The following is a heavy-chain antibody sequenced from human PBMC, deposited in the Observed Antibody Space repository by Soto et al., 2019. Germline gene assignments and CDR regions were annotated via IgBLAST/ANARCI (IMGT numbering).Heavy chain of an antibody. J-gene: IGHJ6*02. D-gene: IGHD3-3*01. CDR1: GFTFSSYA. CDR3: ARDGPKYDFWSGYYQNYYYYGMDV. Sequence: VHLVESGGGLVKPGGSLRLSCAASGFTFSSYAMHWVRQAPGKGLEWVAVISYDGSNKYYADSVKGRFTISRDNSKNTLYLQMNSLRAEDTAVYYCARDGPKYDFWSGYYQNYYYYGMDVWGQGTTVTVSS. V-gene: IGHV3-30-3*01. CDR2: ISYDGSNK.